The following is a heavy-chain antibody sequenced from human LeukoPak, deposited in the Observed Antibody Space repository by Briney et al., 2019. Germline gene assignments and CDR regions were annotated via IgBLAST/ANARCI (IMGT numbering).Heavy chain of an antibody. J-gene: IGHJ6*03. CDR3: AKCEQVPAAYYYYYYMDV. V-gene: IGHV3-30*02. CDR2: IRYDGSNK. Sequence: PGGSLRLSXAASGFTFSSYGMHWVCQAPGKGLEWVAFIRYDGSNKYYADSVKGRFTISRDNSKNTLYLQMNSLRAEDTAVYYCAKCEQVPAAYYYYYYMDVWGKGTTVTVSS. D-gene: IGHD2-2*01. CDR1: GFTFSSYG.